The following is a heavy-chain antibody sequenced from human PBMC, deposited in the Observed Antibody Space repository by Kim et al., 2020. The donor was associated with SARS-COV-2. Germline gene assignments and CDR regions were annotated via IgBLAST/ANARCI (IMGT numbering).Heavy chain of an antibody. CDR1: GYTFTSYY. J-gene: IGHJ6*02. Sequence: ASVKVSCKASGYTFTSYYMHWVRQAPGQGLEWMGIINPSGGSTSYAQKFQGRVTMTRDTSTSTVYMELSSLRSEDTAVYYCARGDIVVVPAAIPGGYYYYGMDVWGQGTTVTVSS. CDR2: INPSGGST. CDR3: ARGDIVVVPAAIPGGYYYYGMDV. V-gene: IGHV1-46*01. D-gene: IGHD2-2*01.